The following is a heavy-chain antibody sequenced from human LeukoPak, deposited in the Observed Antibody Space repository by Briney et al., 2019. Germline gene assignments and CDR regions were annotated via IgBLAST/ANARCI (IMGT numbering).Heavy chain of an antibody. D-gene: IGHD3-3*01. J-gene: IGHJ4*02. V-gene: IGHV3-33*06. CDR2: IWYDGSNK. CDR3: AEDPRITIFGVVPFDY. CDR1: GFTFSSYG. Sequence: PGRSLRLSCAASGFTFSSYGMHWVRQAPGKGLEWVAVIWYDGSNKYYADSVKGRFTISRDNSKNTLYLQMNSLRAEDTAVYYCAEDPRITIFGVVPFDYWGQGTLVTVSS.